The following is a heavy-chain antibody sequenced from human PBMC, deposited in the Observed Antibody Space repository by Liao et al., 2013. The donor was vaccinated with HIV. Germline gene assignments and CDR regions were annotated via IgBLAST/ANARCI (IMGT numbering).Heavy chain of an antibody. CDR2: LYQWEH. D-gene: IGHD3-3*01. J-gene: IGHJ5*02. CDR3: ARVDQYYDYWRGYENWFDP. V-gene: IGHV4-4*07. CDR1: GGSINSYY. Sequence: QVQLQESGPGLVKPSETLSLTCTVSGGSINSYYWSWIRQPPGKGLEVALGRYLYQWEHQLQPSLKSRVTMSVDTSKNQFSLKLSSVTAADTAVYYCARVDQYYDYWRGYENWFDPSGPREPWSPSPQ.